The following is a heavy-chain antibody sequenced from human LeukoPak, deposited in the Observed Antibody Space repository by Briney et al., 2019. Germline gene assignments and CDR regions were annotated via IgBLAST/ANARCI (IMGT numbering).Heavy chain of an antibody. Sequence: VASVKVSCKASGYTFSNYAINWVRQAPGQGLEWMGWITAYNGNTNYAQKFQGRVTMTTDTSTSTAYMELRSLRSDGTAIYYCARAPQYYYDSSGYYVAFNAFDIWGQGTMATVSS. V-gene: IGHV1-18*01. CDR3: ARAPQYYYDSSGYYVAFNAFDI. CDR2: ITAYNGNT. CDR1: GYTFSNYA. D-gene: IGHD3-22*01. J-gene: IGHJ3*02.